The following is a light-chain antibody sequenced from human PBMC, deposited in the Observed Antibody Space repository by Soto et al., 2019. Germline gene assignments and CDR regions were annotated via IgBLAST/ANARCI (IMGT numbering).Light chain of an antibody. CDR3: SSYTSSGTWV. J-gene: IGLJ3*02. Sequence: QSALTQPASVSGSPGQSIAISCTGTSSDVGSYNYVSWYQQHPGKAPKLMIYDVTNRPSGVSDRFSGSKSGNTASLTISGLQAEDEADYYCSSYTSSGTWVFGGGTQLPVL. V-gene: IGLV2-14*01. CDR1: SSDVGSYNY. CDR2: DVT.